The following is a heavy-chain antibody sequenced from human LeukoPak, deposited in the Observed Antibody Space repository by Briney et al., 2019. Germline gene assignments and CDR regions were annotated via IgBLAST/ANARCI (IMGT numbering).Heavy chain of an antibody. CDR1: GASISSTGYY. D-gene: IGHD2-15*01. CDR2: LFNSGVT. CDR3: ARHRVASAYSSFDY. Sequence: PSETLSLTCTASGASISSTGYYWGWIRQSPGKRLEWIGSLFNSGVTYYSPSLKSRVSTSVDTSNNHFSLRLTSLTAADTAIYYCARHRVASAYSSFDYWGQGTLVTVSS. V-gene: IGHV4-39*01. J-gene: IGHJ4*02.